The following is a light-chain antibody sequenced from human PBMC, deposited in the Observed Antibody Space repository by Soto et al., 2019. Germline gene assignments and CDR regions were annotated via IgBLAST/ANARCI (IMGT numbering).Light chain of an antibody. Sequence: EVVLTQSPVTLSLSPGERATLSCRASQSFRGLLAWYQQKPGQAPRLLIYDAYNRATGIPPRFSGSGSGTDFXLTXXXXXXXXSAVYYCQQRHMWPITFGQGTRLEIK. J-gene: IGKJ5*01. V-gene: IGKV3-11*01. CDR3: QQRHMWPIT. CDR1: QSFRGL. CDR2: DAY.